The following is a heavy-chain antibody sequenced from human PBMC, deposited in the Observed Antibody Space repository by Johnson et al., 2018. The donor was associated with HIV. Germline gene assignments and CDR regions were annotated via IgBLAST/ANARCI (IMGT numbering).Heavy chain of an antibody. D-gene: IGHD6-13*01. CDR3: AISPEYSSSWFGAFDI. CDR2: IVASGGRT. V-gene: IGHV3-23*04. CDR1: GLTFSNYA. J-gene: IGHJ3*02. Sequence: VQLVESGGGLVQPGGSLRLSCAASGLTFSNYAMSWVRQGPGKGLEWVSAIVASGGRTFYADSVTGRFTISRDNSKNTLYLQMNSLRAEDTAVYYCAISPEYSSSWFGAFDIWGQGTMVTVSS.